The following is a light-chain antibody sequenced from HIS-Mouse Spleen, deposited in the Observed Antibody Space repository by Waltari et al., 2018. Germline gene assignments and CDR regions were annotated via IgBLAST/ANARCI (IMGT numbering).Light chain of an antibody. J-gene: IGLJ3*02. CDR3: QSADSSGTWV. CDR2: KDS. Sequence: SYELTQPPSVSVSPGQTARNPCSGDALPKQYAYWYQQKPGQAPVLVIYKDSERPSGIPERFSGSSSGTTVTLTISGVQAEDEADYYCQSADSSGTWVFGGGTKLTVL. CDR1: ALPKQY. V-gene: IGLV3-25*03.